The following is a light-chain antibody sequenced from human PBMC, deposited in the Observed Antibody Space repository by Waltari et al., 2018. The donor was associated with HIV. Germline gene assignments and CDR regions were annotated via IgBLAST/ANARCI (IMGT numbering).Light chain of an antibody. Sequence: QSALTQPASVSGSPGQSITISCTGASSDVGGYDYVSWYQQHPGKAPKLMIYEVTNRPSGMSNRFSGSKSGNTASLTISGLQAGDEADYYCSSYRGSSTLVVFGGGTKLTVL. CDR3: SSYRGSSTLVV. J-gene: IGLJ2*01. V-gene: IGLV2-14*01. CDR2: EVT. CDR1: SSDVGGYDY.